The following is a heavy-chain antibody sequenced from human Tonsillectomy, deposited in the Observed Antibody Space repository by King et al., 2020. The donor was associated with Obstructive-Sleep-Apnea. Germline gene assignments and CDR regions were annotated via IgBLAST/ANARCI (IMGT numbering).Heavy chain of an antibody. Sequence: QLQESGPGLVKPSETLSLTCTVSGNSISSYYWSWIRQPPGKGLEWVGYIHYSGTTNYNPSLKSRVTISIASSKTPFSLKLTSVTAADTAVYYCARHAAGSPHFDYWGQGTLVTVSS. J-gene: IGHJ4*02. D-gene: IGHD6-13*01. V-gene: IGHV4-59*08. CDR1: GNSISSYY. CDR3: ARHAAGSPHFDY. CDR2: IHYSGTT.